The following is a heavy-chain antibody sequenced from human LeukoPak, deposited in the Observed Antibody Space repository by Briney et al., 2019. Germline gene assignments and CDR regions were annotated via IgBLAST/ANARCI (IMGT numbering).Heavy chain of an antibody. V-gene: IGHV4-39*01. CDR1: GGSISSSSYY. J-gene: IGHJ4*02. D-gene: IGHD3-9*01. CDR2: IYYSGST. CDR3: ARTSPGLRYFDCS. Sequence: SETLSLTRTVSGGSISSSSYYWGWIRQPPGKGLEWIGSIYYSGSTYYNPSLKSRVTLSVDTSKNQFSLKLSSVTAADTAVYYCARTSPGLRYFDCSWGQGTLVTVSS.